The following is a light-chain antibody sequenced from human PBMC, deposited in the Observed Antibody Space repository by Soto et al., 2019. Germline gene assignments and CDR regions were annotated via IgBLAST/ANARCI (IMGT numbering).Light chain of an antibody. V-gene: IGKV3-20*01. CDR2: GAS. J-gene: IGKJ4*01. CDR3: YPSGPSLL. Sequence: EIVLTQSPGTLSLSPGERATLSCRASQSVSNNYLAWYQQKPGQAPRLLVYGASRRSTGIPDRFSGRGSGGNLQLTSRGLEPEDFSVYFCYPSGPSLLFGGGTKVE. CDR1: QSVSNNY.